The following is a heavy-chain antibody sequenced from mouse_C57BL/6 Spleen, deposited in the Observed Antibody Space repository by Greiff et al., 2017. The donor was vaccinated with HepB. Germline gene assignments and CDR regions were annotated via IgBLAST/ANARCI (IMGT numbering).Heavy chain of an antibody. CDR2: IYPGDGDT. V-gene: IGHV1-80*01. Sequence: QVQLKESGAELVKPGASVKISCKASGYAFSSYWMNWVKQRPGKGLEWIGQIYPGDGDTNYNGKFKGKATLTADKSSSTAYMQLSSLTSEDSAVYFCARSSRYDYDGAWFAYWGQGTLVTVSA. J-gene: IGHJ3*01. CDR3: ARSSRYDYDGAWFAY. D-gene: IGHD2-4*01. CDR1: GYAFSSYW.